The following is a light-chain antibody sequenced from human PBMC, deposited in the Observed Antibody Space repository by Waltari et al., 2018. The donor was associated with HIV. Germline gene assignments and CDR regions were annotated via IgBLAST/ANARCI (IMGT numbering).Light chain of an antibody. CDR3: QQRSNL. V-gene: IGKV3-11*01. Sequence: EMVLTQSPAPLSLSPGERATLSCRASQSVSSYLAWYQQKPGQAPSLLIYDASNRATGIPARFSSSGSGTDFTLTISSLEPEDFAVYYCQQRSNLFGPGTKVDIK. CDR1: QSVSSY. J-gene: IGKJ3*01. CDR2: DAS.